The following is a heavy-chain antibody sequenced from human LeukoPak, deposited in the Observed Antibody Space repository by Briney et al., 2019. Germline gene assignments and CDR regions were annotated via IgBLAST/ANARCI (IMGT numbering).Heavy chain of an antibody. CDR2: INHGGST. Sequence: SETLSLTCAVYGGSFSGYYWSWIRQPPGKGLEWIGEINHGGSTNYNPSLKSRVTISVDTSKNQFSLKLSSVTAADTAVYYCARGLTVYDYIWGSYRSRSWFDPWGQGTLVTVSS. J-gene: IGHJ5*02. V-gene: IGHV4-34*01. D-gene: IGHD3-16*02. CDR3: ARGLTVYDYIWGSYRSRSWFDP. CDR1: GGSFSGYY.